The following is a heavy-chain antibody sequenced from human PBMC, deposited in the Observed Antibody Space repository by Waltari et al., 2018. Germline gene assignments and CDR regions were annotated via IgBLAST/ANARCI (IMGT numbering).Heavy chain of an antibody. CDR3: AREGQQLARYLDS. CDR1: GVSFSTYA. V-gene: IGHV3-21*01. D-gene: IGHD6-13*01. Sequence: EVHLVESGGGLVKPGGSLRLSCEASGVSFSTYAMSWVRQTPGKALDGLASIGSGGSYIYYADSMRGRFVISRDDATNSLYLHIHSLRAVDTAMYYCAREGQQLARYLDSWGQGTLVTVSS. J-gene: IGHJ4*02. CDR2: IGSGGSYI.